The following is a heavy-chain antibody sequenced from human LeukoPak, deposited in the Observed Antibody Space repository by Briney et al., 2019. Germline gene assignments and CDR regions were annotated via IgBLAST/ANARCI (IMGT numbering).Heavy chain of an antibody. V-gene: IGHV3-48*01. D-gene: IGHD6-13*01. CDR3: ARDSGPEYSSSWCEDY. Sequence: GGSLRLSCAASGFTFSSYSMNWVRQAPGKGLEWVSYISSSSSTIYYADSVKGRFTISRDNAKNSLYLQMNSLRAEDTAVYYCARDSGPEYSSSWCEDYWGQGTLATVSS. CDR1: GFTFSSYS. CDR2: ISSSSSTI. J-gene: IGHJ4*02.